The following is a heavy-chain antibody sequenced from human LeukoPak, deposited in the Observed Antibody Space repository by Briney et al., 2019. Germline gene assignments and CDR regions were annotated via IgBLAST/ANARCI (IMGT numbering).Heavy chain of an antibody. CDR3: ARLELARRYCTSTSCVYDAFDI. V-gene: IGHV4-39*01. CDR1: GGSISSSNYY. Sequence: PSETLSLTCTVSGGSISSSNYYWGWIRQPPGKGLESIGSIYYSGSTYYNPSLKSRVTISVDTSKNQFPLKLSSVTAADTAVYYCARLELARRYCTSTSCVYDAFDIWGQGTVVTVSS. D-gene: IGHD2-2*01. CDR2: IYYSGST. J-gene: IGHJ3*02.